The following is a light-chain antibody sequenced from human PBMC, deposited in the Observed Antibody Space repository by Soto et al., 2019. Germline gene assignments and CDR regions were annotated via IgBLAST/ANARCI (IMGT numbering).Light chain of an antibody. CDR2: AAS. V-gene: IGKV1-39*01. J-gene: IGKJ5*01. CDR1: QSIASY. CDR3: QQSYSNPIT. Sequence: DIQMTQSPYSLSAFVGYRFTITCRASQSIASYLNWYQQKPGKAPKFLFYAASTLQSGVPSRFSGSGSGTDCTLTISSLQPEDFETYFCQQSYSNPITFGQGTRLEIK.